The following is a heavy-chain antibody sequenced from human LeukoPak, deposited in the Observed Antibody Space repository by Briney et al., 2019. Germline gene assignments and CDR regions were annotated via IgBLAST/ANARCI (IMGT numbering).Heavy chain of an antibody. CDR3: AKLVLFSGTTGDLNY. Sequence: GGSLRLSCAASGFPFSSYAMSWVRQAPGKGLEWVSTITASGGSTYYADSVKGRFTISRDNSKNTLYLQINSLRAEDTALYYCAKLVLFSGTTGDLNYWGQGTLVTVSS. D-gene: IGHD1-1*01. CDR1: GFPFSSYA. CDR2: ITASGGST. J-gene: IGHJ4*02. V-gene: IGHV3-23*01.